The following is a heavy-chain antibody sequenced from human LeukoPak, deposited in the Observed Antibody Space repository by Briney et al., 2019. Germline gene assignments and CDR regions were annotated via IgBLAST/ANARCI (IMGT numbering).Heavy chain of an antibody. Sequence: PGRSLRLSCAASGFTFSSYGMHWVRQAPGKGLEWVAVISYDGSNKYYADSVKGRFTISRDNSKSTLYLQMNSLRAEDTAVYYCAKDRGLRWYDYYYYGMDVWGQGTTVTVSS. CDR2: ISYDGSNK. D-gene: IGHD4-23*01. CDR3: AKDRGLRWYDYYYYGMDV. J-gene: IGHJ6*02. CDR1: GFTFSSYG. V-gene: IGHV3-30*18.